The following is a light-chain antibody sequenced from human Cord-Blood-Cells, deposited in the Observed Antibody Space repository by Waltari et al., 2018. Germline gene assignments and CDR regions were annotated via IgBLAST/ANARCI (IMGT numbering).Light chain of an antibody. CDR2: AAS. CDR1: QSISSY. V-gene: IGKV1-39*01. J-gene: IGKJ1*01. CDR3: QQSYSTPWT. Sequence: DIQLTQSPSSLPASVGDRVTITCRASQSISSYLNWYQQKPGKATKLLIYAASSLQSGVPSRFSGSGSGTDFTLTISSLQPEDFATYYGQQSYSTPWTFGQGTKVEIK.